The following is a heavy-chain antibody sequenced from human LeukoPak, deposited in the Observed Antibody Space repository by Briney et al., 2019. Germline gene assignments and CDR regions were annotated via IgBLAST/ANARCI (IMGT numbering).Heavy chain of an antibody. V-gene: IGHV3-49*04. CDR1: GFNFGDYT. J-gene: IGHJ4*02. CDR2: IRSKNFGETQ. CDR3: YSGHDSIYFDY. D-gene: IGHD5-12*01. Sequence: GGSLRLSCTVSGFNFGDYTMTWVRQAPGKGLEWVSFIRSKNFGETQEYAAAVKGRFTISRDDSKNITYLETNSLKTEDTAVYYCYSGHDSIYFDYWGQGTLVTVSS.